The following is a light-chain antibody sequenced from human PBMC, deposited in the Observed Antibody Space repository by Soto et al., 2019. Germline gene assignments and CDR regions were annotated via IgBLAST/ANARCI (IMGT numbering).Light chain of an antibody. CDR3: QQRYITLYS. CDR1: QSISNH. J-gene: IGKJ2*03. CDR2: DAS. Sequence: DIQMTQSPSSLSASVGDRVTITCRASQSISNHLNWYQQKPGKAPKLLINDASSLQSGVTSRFSGSGSGTDFTLTITSLQPEDFATYHCQQRYITLYSFGQGTSLEIK. V-gene: IGKV1-39*01.